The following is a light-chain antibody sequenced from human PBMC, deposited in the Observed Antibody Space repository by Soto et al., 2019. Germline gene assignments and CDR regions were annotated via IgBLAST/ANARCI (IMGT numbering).Light chain of an antibody. J-gene: IGLJ3*02. CDR1: SSNIGSNY. CDR2: RNN. CDR3: ASWGDKLRGV. Sequence: QSVLTQPPSASGTPGQRVTISCSGSSSNIGSNYVYWYQQLPGTAPKLLIYRNNQLPSGVPDRFSGSKSCTSASLAISGLRYEDEADYYCASWGDKLRGVFGGGTKLTVL. V-gene: IGLV1-47*01.